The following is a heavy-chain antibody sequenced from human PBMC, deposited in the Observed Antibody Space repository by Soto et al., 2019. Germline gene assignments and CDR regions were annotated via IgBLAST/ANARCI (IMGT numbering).Heavy chain of an antibody. CDR3: ARRYDFWSGYHYYYGMDV. J-gene: IGHJ6*02. D-gene: IGHD3-3*01. CDR2: IKSKTDGGTT. V-gene: IGHV3-15*01. Sequence: PGGSLRLSCAASGFTFSNAWMSWVRQAPGKGLEWVGRIKSKTDGGTTDYAAPVKGRFTISRDDSKNTLYLQMNSLKASDTAMYYCARRYDFWSGYHYYYGMDVWGQGTTVTVSS. CDR1: GFTFSNAW.